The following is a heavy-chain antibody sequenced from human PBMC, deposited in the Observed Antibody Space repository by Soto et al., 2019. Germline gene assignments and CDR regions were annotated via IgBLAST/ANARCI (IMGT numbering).Heavy chain of an antibody. J-gene: IGHJ4*02. CDR1: GYTFASYA. Sequence: QVQLVQSGAEVKKPGASVKVSCKASGYTFASYAISWMRQAPGQGLEWMGWISAYNGNTNYAQKLQGRVTMTTDTATSTSYMELRSRRSDDTVVYYCARDPPPPDYWGQGTLVTVSS. CDR2: ISAYNGNT. CDR3: ARDPPPPDY. V-gene: IGHV1-18*01.